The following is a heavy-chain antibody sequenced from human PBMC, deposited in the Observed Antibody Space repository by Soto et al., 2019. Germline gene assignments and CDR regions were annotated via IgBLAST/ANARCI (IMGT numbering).Heavy chain of an antibody. V-gene: IGHV4-31*03. J-gene: IGHJ6*02. CDR3: ARAGGPRTVTTVVRTLYGMDV. D-gene: IGHD4-17*01. CDR1: GGSISSGGYY. Sequence: PSETLSLTCTVSGGSISSGGYYWSWIRQHPGKGLEWIGYIYYSGSTYYNPSLKSRVTISVDTSKNQFSLKLSSVTAADTAVYYCARAGGPRTVTTVVRTLYGMDVWGQGTTVTVSS. CDR2: IYYSGST.